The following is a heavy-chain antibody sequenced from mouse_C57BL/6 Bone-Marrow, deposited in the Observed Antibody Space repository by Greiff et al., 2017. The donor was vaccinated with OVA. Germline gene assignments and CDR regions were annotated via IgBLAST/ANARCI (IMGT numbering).Heavy chain of an antibody. Sequence: EVQVVESGTVLARPGASVKMSCKTSGYTFTSYWMHWVKQRPGQGLEWIGAIYPGNSDTSYNQKFKGKAKLTAVTSASTAYMELSSLTNEDSAVYYCTIYYYGSSSFFDDWGQGTTLTVSS. D-gene: IGHD1-1*01. J-gene: IGHJ2*01. V-gene: IGHV1-5*01. CDR2: IYPGNSDT. CDR3: TIYYYGSSSFFDD. CDR1: GYTFTSYW.